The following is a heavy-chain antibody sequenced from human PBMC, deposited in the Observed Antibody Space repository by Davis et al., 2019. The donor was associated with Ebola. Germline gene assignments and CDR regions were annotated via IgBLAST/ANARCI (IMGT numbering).Heavy chain of an antibody. CDR2: IYTGDSDT. D-gene: IGHD2-8*02. CDR3: ASLRRTITGMDDAFDI. J-gene: IGHJ3*02. Sequence: GESLKISCTDSGNSFTSHWIGWVRQMPGKGLEWMGIIYTGDSDTRYGPSFRGQVTISADKSVKTAFLQWSSLKASDTAMYYCASLRRTITGMDDAFDIWGQGTLVTVSS. V-gene: IGHV5-51*01. CDR1: GNSFTSHW.